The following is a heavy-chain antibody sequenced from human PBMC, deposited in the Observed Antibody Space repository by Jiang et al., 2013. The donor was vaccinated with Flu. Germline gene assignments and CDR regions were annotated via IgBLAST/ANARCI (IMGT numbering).Heavy chain of an antibody. J-gene: IGHJ3*02. Sequence: VQLVESGGGLVQPGGSLRLSCAASGFTFSSYEMNWVRQAPGKGLEWVSYISSSGSTIYYADSVKGRFTISRDNAKNSLYLQMNSLRAEDTAVYYCARPRITMVRGVRNDAFDIWGQGTMVTVSS. V-gene: IGHV3-48*03. CDR2: ISSSGSTI. CDR3: ARPRITMVRGVRNDAFDI. D-gene: IGHD3-10*01. CDR1: GFTFSSYE.